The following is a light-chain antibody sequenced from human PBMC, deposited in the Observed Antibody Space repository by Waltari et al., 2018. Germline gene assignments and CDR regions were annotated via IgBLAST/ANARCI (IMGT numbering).Light chain of an antibody. CDR2: VAS. CDR1: QSISNS. Sequence: DIQMTQFPSSLSASVGDEVIITCRASQSISNSLAWYQQKPGKVPKLLIYVASTLNPGAPSRFSGSGSGTYFTLTINSFQPEEVATYYCQKYDTSLLTFGGGTKVEI. J-gene: IGKJ4*01. CDR3: QKYDTSLLT. V-gene: IGKV1-27*01.